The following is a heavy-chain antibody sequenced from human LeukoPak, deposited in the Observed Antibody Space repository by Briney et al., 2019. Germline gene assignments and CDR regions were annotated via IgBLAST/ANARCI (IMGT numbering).Heavy chain of an antibody. CDR3: ARPLGYDADY. CDR1: GGSISSSSYY. J-gene: IGHJ4*02. Sequence: SETLSLTCTVSGGSISSSSYYWGWIRQPPGKGLEWNGSIYYSGSTYYNPSLKSRVTISVDTSKNQFSLKLSSVTAADTAVYYCARPLGYDADYWGQGTLVTVSS. D-gene: IGHD3-22*01. V-gene: IGHV4-39*01. CDR2: IYYSGST.